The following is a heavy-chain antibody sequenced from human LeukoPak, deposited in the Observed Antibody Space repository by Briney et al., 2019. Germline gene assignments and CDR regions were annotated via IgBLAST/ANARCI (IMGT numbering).Heavy chain of an antibody. CDR1: GGSISSSSYY. Sequence: SETLSLTCTVSGGSISSSSYYWGWIRQPPGKGLEWIGSIYYSGSTYYNPSLKSRVTISVDTSKNQFSLKLSSVTAADTAVYYCASRGGIAVAGTSGPIDYFDYWGQGTLVTVSS. J-gene: IGHJ4*02. D-gene: IGHD6-19*01. V-gene: IGHV4-39*01. CDR3: ASRGGIAVAGTSGPIDYFDY. CDR2: IYYSGST.